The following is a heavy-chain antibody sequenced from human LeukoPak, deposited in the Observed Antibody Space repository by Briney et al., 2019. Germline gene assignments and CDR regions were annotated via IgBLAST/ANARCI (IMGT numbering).Heavy chain of an antibody. J-gene: IGHJ6*03. CDR2: TYYRSKWYN. V-gene: IGHV6-1*01. Sequence: SQTLSLTCAISGDSVSSNSAAWNWIRQSPSRGLEWLGRTYYRSKWYNDYAVSVESRITINPDTSKNQFSLQLNSVTPEDTAVYYCARGGRYCSGGSCYYYYYMDVWGKGTTVTVSS. CDR3: ARGGRYCSGGSCYYYYYMDV. CDR1: GDSVSSNSAA. D-gene: IGHD2-15*01.